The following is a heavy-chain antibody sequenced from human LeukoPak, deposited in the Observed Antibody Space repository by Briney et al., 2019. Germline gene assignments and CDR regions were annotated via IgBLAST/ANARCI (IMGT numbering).Heavy chain of an antibody. Sequence: VESLKISCKGSGYSFTSYWIGWVRQMPGKGLEWMGIIYPGDSDTRYSPSFQGQVTISADKSISTAYLQWGSLKASDTAMYYCAIHVESRGYVRIDYWGQGTLVTVSS. V-gene: IGHV5-51*01. J-gene: IGHJ4*02. CDR1: GYSFTSYW. CDR2: IYPGDSDT. CDR3: AIHVESRGYVRIDY. D-gene: IGHD5-12*01.